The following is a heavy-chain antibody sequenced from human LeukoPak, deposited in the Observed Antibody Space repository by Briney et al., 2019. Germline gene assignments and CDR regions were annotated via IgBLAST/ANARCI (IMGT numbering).Heavy chain of an antibody. Sequence: ASVKVSCKASGGTFSSYAISWVRQAPGQGLEWMGRIIPIFGIANYAQKFQGRVTITADKSTSTAYMELSSLRSEDTAVYYCAGVSSDSSGYYPYYFDYWGQGTLVTVSS. J-gene: IGHJ4*02. D-gene: IGHD3-22*01. CDR3: AGVSSDSSGYYPYYFDY. V-gene: IGHV1-69*04. CDR1: GGTFSSYA. CDR2: IIPIFGIA.